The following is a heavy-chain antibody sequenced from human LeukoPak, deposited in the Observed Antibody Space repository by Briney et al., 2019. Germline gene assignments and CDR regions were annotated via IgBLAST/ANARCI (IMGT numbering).Heavy chain of an antibody. D-gene: IGHD3-22*01. CDR3: ASLGAYYYDSSGYPDAQYYFDY. V-gene: IGHV1-69*05. Sequence: ASVKVSCKASGGTFSSYAISWVRQAPGQGLEWMGGIIPIFGTANYAQKFQGRVTITTDESTSTAYMELSSLRSEDTAVYYCASLGAYYYDSSGYPDAQYYFDYWGQGTLLTVSS. J-gene: IGHJ4*02. CDR1: GGTFSSYA. CDR2: IIPIFGTA.